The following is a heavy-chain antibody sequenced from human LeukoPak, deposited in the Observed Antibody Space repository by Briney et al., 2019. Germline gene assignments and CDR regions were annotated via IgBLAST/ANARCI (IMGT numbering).Heavy chain of an antibody. CDR1: GFTFSSFD. CDR2: TQYDGNNK. V-gene: IGHV3-30*02. Sequence: GGSLRLSCAASGFTFSSFDMHWVRQAPGKGLEWVAFTQYDGNNKYYADSVKGRFTISRDNTKNSMFLQMDSLTVEDTALYFCTRDLPATISLGDDYWGPGTPVTVSS. CDR3: TRDLPATISLGDDY. D-gene: IGHD5-12*01. J-gene: IGHJ4*02.